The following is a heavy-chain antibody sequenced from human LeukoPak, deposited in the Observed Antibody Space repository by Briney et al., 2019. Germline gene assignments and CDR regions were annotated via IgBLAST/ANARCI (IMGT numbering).Heavy chain of an antibody. J-gene: IGHJ3*02. D-gene: IGHD3-22*01. CDR3: ARNSSGFKLGDAFDI. Sequence: GGSLRLSCAASGFTFSSYAMTWVRQAPGRGLEWISAINGGAYSTSYADSVKGRFTISRDNSKNTLYLQMNSLRAEDTAVYYCARNSSGFKLGDAFDIWGQGTLVTVSS. CDR1: GFTFSSYA. CDR2: INGGAYST. V-gene: IGHV3-23*01.